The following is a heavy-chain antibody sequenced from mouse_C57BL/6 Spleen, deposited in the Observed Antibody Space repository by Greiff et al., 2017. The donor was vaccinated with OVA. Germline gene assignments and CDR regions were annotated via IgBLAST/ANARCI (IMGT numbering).Heavy chain of an antibody. CDR2: ISDGGSYT. CDR3: ARDRGNFLDD. D-gene: IGHD2-1*01. J-gene: IGHJ2*01. CDR1: GFTFSSYA. Sequence: EVQLVESGGGLVKPGGSLKLSCAASGFTFSSYAMSWVRQTPEKRLEWVATISDGGSYTNYQDNVKGRFTISRDKAKNTLYLQMSHLKSEDTAMYYCARDRGNFLDDWGKGTTLTVSS. V-gene: IGHV5-4*01.